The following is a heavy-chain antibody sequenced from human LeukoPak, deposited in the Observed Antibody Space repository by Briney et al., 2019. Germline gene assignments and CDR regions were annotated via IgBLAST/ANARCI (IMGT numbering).Heavy chain of an antibody. J-gene: IGHJ4*02. CDR1: GYTFTSYG. Sequence: ASVKVSCKASGYTFTSYGISWVRQAPGQGLEWMGWISPNNGSTNYAQKLQGRVTMTTDTSLTTAYMELRSLRSDDTAVYYCARDVSSSGWFWSFFGHWGQGTPVTVSS. CDR3: ARDVSSSGWFWSFFGH. D-gene: IGHD6-19*01. V-gene: IGHV1-18*01. CDR2: ISPNNGST.